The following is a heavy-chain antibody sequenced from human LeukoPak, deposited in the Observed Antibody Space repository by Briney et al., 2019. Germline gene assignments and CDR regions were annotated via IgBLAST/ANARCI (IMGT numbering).Heavy chain of an antibody. CDR2: ISGSGGST. CDR1: GFTFSSYA. V-gene: IGHV3-23*01. D-gene: IGHD6-19*01. Sequence: GGSLRLSCAASGFTFSSYAMSWVRHAPGKGLEWVSGISGSGGSTDYADSVKGRFTISRDNSKNTLYLRMNSLRAEDTAVYYCAKEASYSSGWKDYWGQGTPVTVSS. CDR3: AKEASYSSGWKDY. J-gene: IGHJ4*02.